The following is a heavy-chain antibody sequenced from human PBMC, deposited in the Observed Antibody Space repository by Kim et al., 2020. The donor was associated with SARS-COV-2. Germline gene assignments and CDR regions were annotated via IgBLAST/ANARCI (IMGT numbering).Heavy chain of an antibody. CDR1: GGSFSDFQ. V-gene: IGHV4-34*01. CDR2: INHSGRT. CDR3: AAGASGH. D-gene: IGHD3-10*01. J-gene: IGHJ1*01. Sequence: SETLSLTCAVYGGSFSDFQWSWIRQTPGKGLEWIGQINHSGRTKYNPSLKGRISMSVDTSKNQFSLKLSSVTVADTAIYYCAAGASGHWGQGTLVTVSS.